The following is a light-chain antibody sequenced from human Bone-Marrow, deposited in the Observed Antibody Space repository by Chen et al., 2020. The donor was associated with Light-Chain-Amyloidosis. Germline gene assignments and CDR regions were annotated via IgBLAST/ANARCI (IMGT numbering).Light chain of an antibody. CDR3: QVWDRSSDRPV. J-gene: IGLJ3*02. CDR1: NIGSTS. Sequence: SYVLTQPSSVSVAPGQTATIACGGNNIGSTSVHWYQQTPGQAPLLVVYDDSERPSGIPERLSGSNAGNPATLTISRVEAGEEADYYCQVWDRSSDRPVFGGGTKLTVL. V-gene: IGLV3-21*02. CDR2: DDS.